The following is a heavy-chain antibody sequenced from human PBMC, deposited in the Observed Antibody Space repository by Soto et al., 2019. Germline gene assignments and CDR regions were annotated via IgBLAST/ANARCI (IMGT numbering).Heavy chain of an antibody. V-gene: IGHV1-69*13. CDR3: ARTGDTAMAIDY. CDR1: GYNFNGYY. D-gene: IGHD5-18*01. J-gene: IGHJ4*02. CDR2: IIPIFGTA. Sequence: ASVKVSCKASGYNFNGYYVHWVRQAPGQGLEWMGGIIPIFGTANYAQKFQGRVTITADESTSTAYMELSSLRSEDTAVYYCARTGDTAMAIDYWGQGTLVTVSS.